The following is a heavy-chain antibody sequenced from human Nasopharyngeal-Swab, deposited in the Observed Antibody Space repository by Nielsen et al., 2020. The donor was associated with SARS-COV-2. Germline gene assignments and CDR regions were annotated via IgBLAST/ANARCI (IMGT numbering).Heavy chain of an antibody. D-gene: IGHD2-21*01. CDR3: GRVDYHGDGVVY. CDR1: GFTFSNYW. CDR2: INPNGREK. Sequence: GESLKISWAASGFTFSNYWMNWVRQAPGKGLEWVANINPNGREKNYGASVKGRFTISRDNAENSVYLQMNSLRPEDTAVYSCGRVDYHGDGVVYWGQGTLVTVSS. V-gene: IGHV3-7*05. J-gene: IGHJ4*02.